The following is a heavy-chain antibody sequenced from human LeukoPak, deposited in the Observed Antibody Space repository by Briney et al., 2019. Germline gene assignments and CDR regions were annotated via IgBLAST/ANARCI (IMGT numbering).Heavy chain of an antibody. CDR1: GGSISSYY. CDR2: IYYSGST. V-gene: IGHV4-59*01. Sequence: SETLSLTCTVSGGSISSYYWSWIRQPPGKGLEWIGYIYYSGSTNYNPSLKSRVTISVDTSKNQFSLKLSSVTAADTAVYYCGRRDLGVSAAAGTYYYYYYMDVWGKGTTVTVSS. J-gene: IGHJ6*03. D-gene: IGHD6-13*01. CDR3: GRRDLGVSAAAGTYYYYYYMDV.